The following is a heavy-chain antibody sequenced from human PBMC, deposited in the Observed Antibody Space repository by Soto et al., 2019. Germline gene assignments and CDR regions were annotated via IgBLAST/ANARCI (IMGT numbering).Heavy chain of an antibody. CDR2: ISESGGST. CDR1: GFSFSDYA. D-gene: IGHD6-13*01. V-gene: IGHV3-23*01. Sequence: PGGSLRLSCAASGFSFSDYAMSWVRQAPGKGLEWVSVISESGGSTHYADSVRGRFTVSRDNSKNSLSLRMNSLRDEDTAVYFCAKRSPYSSGWYSPIFDYWDQGALVTVSS. CDR3: AKRSPYSSGWYSPIFDY. J-gene: IGHJ4*02.